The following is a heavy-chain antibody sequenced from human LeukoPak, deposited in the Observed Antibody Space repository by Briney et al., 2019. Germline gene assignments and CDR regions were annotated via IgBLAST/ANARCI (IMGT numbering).Heavy chain of an antibody. V-gene: IGHV4-4*07. CDR1: GGSISSYY. CDR2: IYTSENT. CDR3: AREGGSSGWDFFDY. Sequence: PSETLSLTCTVSGGSISSYYWSWIRQPAGKGLEWIGRIYTSENTNYIPSLRSRVTMSVDTSKNQFSLKLSSVTAADTAVYYCAREGGSSGWDFFDYWGQGTLVTVSS. J-gene: IGHJ4*02. D-gene: IGHD6-19*01.